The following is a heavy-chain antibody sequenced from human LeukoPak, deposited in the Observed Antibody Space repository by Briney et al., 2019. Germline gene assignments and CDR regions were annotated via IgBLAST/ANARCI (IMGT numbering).Heavy chain of an antibody. V-gene: IGHV3-23*01. Sequence: GGSLRLSCAASGFTLSSYAMTWVRQAPGKGLEWVSAISDSDSSTYYADSVKGRFTISSDNSRNTLYLQMNSLRAEDTAVYYCAKDRQLDYWGQGTLVTVSS. J-gene: IGHJ4*02. D-gene: IGHD6-13*01. CDR2: ISDSDSST. CDR1: GFTLSSYA. CDR3: AKDRQLDY.